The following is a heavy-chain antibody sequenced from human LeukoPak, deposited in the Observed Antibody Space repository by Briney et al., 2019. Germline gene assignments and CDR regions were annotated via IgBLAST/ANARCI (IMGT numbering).Heavy chain of an antibody. CDR3: ARGVDTAIISYFDY. D-gene: IGHD5-18*01. J-gene: IGHJ4*02. Sequence: SETLSLTCTVSGGSISSGGYYWSWIRQHPGKGLEWIGYIYYSGSTYYNPSLKSRVTMSVDTSKNQFSLKLSSVTAADTAVYYCARGVDTAIISYFDYWGQGTLVTVSS. CDR1: GGSISSGGYY. V-gene: IGHV4-31*03. CDR2: IYYSGST.